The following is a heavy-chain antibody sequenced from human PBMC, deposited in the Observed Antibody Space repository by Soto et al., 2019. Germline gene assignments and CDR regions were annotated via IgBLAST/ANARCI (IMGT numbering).Heavy chain of an antibody. V-gene: IGHV4-39*01. CDR1: GGSISSSNW. Sequence: TSETLSLTCAVSGGSISSSNWWSWVRQPPGKGLEWIGSIYYSGSTYYNPSLKSRVTISVDTSKNQFSLKLSSVTAADTAVYYCARHTPAISISDHWGQGTLVTVSS. J-gene: IGHJ4*02. CDR3: ARHTPAISISDH. CDR2: IYYSGST. D-gene: IGHD2-15*01.